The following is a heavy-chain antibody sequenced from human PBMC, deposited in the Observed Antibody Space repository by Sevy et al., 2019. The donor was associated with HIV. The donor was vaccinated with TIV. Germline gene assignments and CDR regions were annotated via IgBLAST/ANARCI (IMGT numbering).Heavy chain of an antibody. CDR3: TTPSPLAGYYYYGVDV. J-gene: IGHJ6*02. V-gene: IGHV3-15*07. CDR2: IKSKADGGTS. CDR1: GFTFNNAW. Sequence: GGSLRLSCVVSGFTFNNAWMNWVRQAPGKGPEWVGRIKSKADGGTSDYAAPVQGRFTISRDDSKNTMYLQMNSLKTEDTAVYYCTTPSPLAGYYYYGVDVWGQGATVTVSS.